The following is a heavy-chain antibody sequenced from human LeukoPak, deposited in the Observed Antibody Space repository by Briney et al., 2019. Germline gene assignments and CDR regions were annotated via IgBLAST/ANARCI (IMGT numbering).Heavy chain of an antibody. J-gene: IGHJ4*02. CDR2: ISGSGGST. CDR3: AKGSPSSYFDY. CDR1: GFTFSSYG. Sequence: GRSLRLSCAASGFTFSSYGMHWVRQAPGKGLEWVSAISGSGGSTYYADSVKGRFTISRDNSKNTLYLQMNSLRAEDTAVYYCAKGSPSSYFDYWGQGTLVTVSS. V-gene: IGHV3-23*01.